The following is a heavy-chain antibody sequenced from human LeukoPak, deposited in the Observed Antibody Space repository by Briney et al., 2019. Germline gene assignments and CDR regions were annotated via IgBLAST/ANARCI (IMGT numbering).Heavy chain of an antibody. Sequence: PSETLSLTCTVSGGSISSYYWSWIRQPPGKGLEWIGYIYCSGSTNYNPSLKSRVTISVDTSKNQFSLKLSSVTAADTAVYYCARDYYDSSGYPGAPNAFDIWGQGTMVTVSS. D-gene: IGHD3-22*01. V-gene: IGHV4-59*01. CDR3: ARDYYDSSGYPGAPNAFDI. CDR2: IYCSGST. J-gene: IGHJ3*02. CDR1: GGSISSYY.